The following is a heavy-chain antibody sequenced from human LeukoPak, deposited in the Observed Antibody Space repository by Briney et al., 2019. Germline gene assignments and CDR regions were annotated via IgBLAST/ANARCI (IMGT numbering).Heavy chain of an antibody. CDR1: GGSISSGGYY. Sequence: SETLSLTCTVSGGSISSGGYYWSWIRQHPGKGLEWIGYIYYSGSTYYNPSLKSRVTISVDTSKNQFSLKLSSVTAADTAVYYCARYTAMVDYFDYWGQGTLVTVSS. CDR2: IYYSGST. CDR3: ARYTAMVDYFDY. J-gene: IGHJ4*02. D-gene: IGHD5-18*01. V-gene: IGHV4-31*03.